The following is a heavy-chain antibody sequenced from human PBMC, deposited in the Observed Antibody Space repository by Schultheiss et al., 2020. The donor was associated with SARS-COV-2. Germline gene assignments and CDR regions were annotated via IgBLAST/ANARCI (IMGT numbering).Heavy chain of an antibody. CDR1: GFTFSRYS. CDR2: LSGGGGST. J-gene: IGHJ4*02. V-gene: IGHV3-48*04. D-gene: IGHD1-7*01. CDR3: ARGSGTTGNDY. Sequence: GGSLRLSCAASGFTFSRYSMNWVRQAPGKGLEWVSDLSGGGGSTYYADSVKGRFTISRDNAKNSLYLQMNSLRVEDTAVYYCARGSGTTGNDYWGQGTLVTVSS.